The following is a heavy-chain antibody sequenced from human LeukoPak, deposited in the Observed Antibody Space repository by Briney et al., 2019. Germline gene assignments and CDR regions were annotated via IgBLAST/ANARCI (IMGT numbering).Heavy chain of an antibody. Sequence: PGGSLRLSCAASGFTFSSYWMSWDRQAPGKGLEWVANIKQDGSEKYYVDSVKGRFTISRDNAKNSLYLQMNSLRAEDTAVYYCARDFRGYEPIVYYYYYYMDVWGKGTTVTVSS. D-gene: IGHD3-10*01. V-gene: IGHV3-7*01. CDR2: IKQDGSEK. J-gene: IGHJ6*03. CDR3: ARDFRGYEPIVYYYYYYMDV. CDR1: GFTFSSYW.